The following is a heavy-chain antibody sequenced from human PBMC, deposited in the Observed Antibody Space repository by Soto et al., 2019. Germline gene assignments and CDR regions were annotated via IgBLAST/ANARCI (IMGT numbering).Heavy chain of an antibody. CDR2: LIPNFDTP. V-gene: IGHV1-69*01. J-gene: IGHJ6*02. D-gene: IGHD3-10*01. CDR3: AVAMVREILIFESSGMHV. CDR1: GGSFNNYA. Sequence: QVHLVQSGAEVKKPGSSVKVSCKTSGGSFNNYAVSWVRQAPGQGLEWMGGLIPNFDTPNYAQKFQDRVTIIADESTSTVYTELRSLRSNDTAVYYCAVAMVREILIFESSGMHVWGQGTTVIVSS.